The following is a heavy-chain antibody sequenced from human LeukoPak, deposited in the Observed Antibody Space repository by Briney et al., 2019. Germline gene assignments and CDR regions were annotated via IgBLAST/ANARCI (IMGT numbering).Heavy chain of an antibody. V-gene: IGHV1-46*01. Sequence: ASVKVSCKASGYTFTSYGISWVRQAPGQGLERMGIINPSGGSTSYAQKFQGRVTMTRDMSTSTVYMELSSLRSEDTAVYYCARDYYDSSGYPGDYWGQGTLVTVSS. CDR2: INPSGGST. CDR1: GYTFTSYG. D-gene: IGHD3-22*01. J-gene: IGHJ4*02. CDR3: ARDYYDSSGYPGDY.